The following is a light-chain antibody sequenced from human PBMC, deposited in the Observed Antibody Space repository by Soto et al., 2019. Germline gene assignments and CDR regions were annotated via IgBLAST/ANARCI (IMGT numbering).Light chain of an antibody. Sequence: DIQMTQSPSSLSASVGDRVTITCRASQSITTYLNWYQQTSGEAPKLLIYAAARLQPVVPSRFSGGGAGNDFTLTISVLHPEDFANYYCQQAYGAPPTFGQGTKVEIK. J-gene: IGKJ1*01. V-gene: IGKV1-39*01. CDR2: AAA. CDR3: QQAYGAPPT. CDR1: QSITTY.